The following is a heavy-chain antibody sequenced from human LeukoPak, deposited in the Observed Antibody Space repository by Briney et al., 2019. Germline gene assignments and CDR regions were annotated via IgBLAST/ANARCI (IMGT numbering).Heavy chain of an antibody. CDR3: AKGLVGATIEGFGDY. D-gene: IGHD1-26*01. Sequence: GGSLRLSCAASGFTFDDYAMHWVRQAPGKGLEWVSGISWNSGSIGYADSVKGRFTISRDNAKNSLYLQMNSLRAEDTALYYCAKGLVGATIEGFGDYWGQGTLVTVSS. CDR1: GFTFDDYA. CDR2: ISWNSGSI. V-gene: IGHV3-9*01. J-gene: IGHJ4*02.